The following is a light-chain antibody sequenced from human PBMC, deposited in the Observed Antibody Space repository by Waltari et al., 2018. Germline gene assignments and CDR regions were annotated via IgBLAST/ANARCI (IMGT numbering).Light chain of an antibody. CDR2: DAS. CDR3: QQDNNWPPWT. J-gene: IGKJ1*01. CDR1: QSVRNN. Sequence: EIVMTQSPATLSVSPGERATLSCRASQSVRNNLVWYQQKPGQAPRLLISDASTRVTGIPARFSASGSGTEFTLTISSLQSEDFAVYYCQQDNNWPPWTFGQGTKVEIK. V-gene: IGKV3-15*01.